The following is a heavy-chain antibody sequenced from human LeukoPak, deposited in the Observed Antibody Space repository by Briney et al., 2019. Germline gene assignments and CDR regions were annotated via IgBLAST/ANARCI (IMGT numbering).Heavy chain of an antibody. D-gene: IGHD3-22*01. J-gene: IGHJ4*02. CDR3: ARDQYYYDSSGYYYYFDY. CDR2: IYTSGST. CDR1: GDSISSYY. Sequence: PSETLSLTCTVSGDSISSYYWSWIRQPAGKGLEWIGRIYTSGSTNYNPSLKSRVTMSVDTSKNQISLKLSSVTAADTAMYYCARDQYYYDSSGYYYYFDYWAREPWSPSPQ. V-gene: IGHV4-4*07.